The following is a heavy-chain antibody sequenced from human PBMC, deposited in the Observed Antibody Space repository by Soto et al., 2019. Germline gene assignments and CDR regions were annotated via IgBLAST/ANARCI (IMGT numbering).Heavy chain of an antibody. J-gene: IGHJ3*02. CDR1: GYTFTSYG. CDR2: ISAYNGNT. CDR3: ARGLLWFGELREGDAYDI. Sequence: ASVKVSCKASGYTFTSYGISWVRQAPGQGLEWMGWISAYNGNTNYAQKLQGRVTMTTDTSTSTAYMELRSLRSDDTAVYYCARGLLWFGELREGDAYDIWGQGTMVTV. V-gene: IGHV1-18*01. D-gene: IGHD3-10*01.